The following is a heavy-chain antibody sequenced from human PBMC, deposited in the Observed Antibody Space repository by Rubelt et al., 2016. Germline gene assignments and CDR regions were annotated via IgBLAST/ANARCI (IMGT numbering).Heavy chain of an antibody. Sequence: QVQLQQWGAGLLKPSETLSLTCAVYGGSFSGYYWGWIRQPPGKGLEWIGSIYYSGSTNYKPSLKSRVTISVDTSKNQCSRKLSSVTAADTAVYYCARLFGSRTPSDFWGQGTLVTVSS. CDR1: GGSFSGYY. J-gene: IGHJ4*02. V-gene: IGHV4-34*01. CDR3: ARLFGSRTPSDF. D-gene: IGHD3-10*01. CDR2: IYYSGST.